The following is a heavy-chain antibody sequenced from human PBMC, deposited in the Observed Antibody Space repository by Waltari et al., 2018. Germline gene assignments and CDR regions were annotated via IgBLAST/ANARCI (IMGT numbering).Heavy chain of an antibody. D-gene: IGHD2-8*01. J-gene: IGHJ6*02. CDR3: ARVYADYYGMDV. V-gene: IGHV1-46*01. CDR2: INPSDRRT. CDR1: GFTFPSYY. Sequence: VQLVQSGAEVRKPGASVTVSCETAGFTFPSYYMHWVRQALGQGLEWIGIINPSDRRTIYAQHFRGRVTVTRDLATKTVYMELSSLRPEDTAVYYCARVYADYYGMDVWGQGTTVIVSS.